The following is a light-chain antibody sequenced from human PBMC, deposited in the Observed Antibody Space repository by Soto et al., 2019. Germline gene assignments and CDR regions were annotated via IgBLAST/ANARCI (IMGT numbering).Light chain of an antibody. CDR1: PSVSSY. J-gene: IGKJ5*01. CDR3: QQRSNWIA. CDR2: DAS. V-gene: IGKV3-11*01. Sequence: EIVLTQSPATLSLSPGERATLSCRASPSVSSYLAWYQQKPGQAPRLLIYDASNRATGIPARFSGSWSGTDFTLTISSLEPEDFAVYYCQQRSNWIAFGQGTRLEIK.